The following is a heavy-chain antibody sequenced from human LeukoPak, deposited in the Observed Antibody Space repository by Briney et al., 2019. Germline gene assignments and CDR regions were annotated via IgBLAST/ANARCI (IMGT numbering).Heavy chain of an antibody. D-gene: IGHD2-15*01. V-gene: IGHV1-3*01. CDR3: ARGCSGGSCYPRYYYYYGMDV. J-gene: IGHJ6*04. CDR2: INAGNGNT. Sequence: GASVKVSCKASGYTFTSYAMHWVRQAPGQRLEWIGWINAGNGNTKYSQKFQGRVTITRDTSASTAYMELSSLRSEDTAVYYCARGCSGGSCYPRYYYYYGMDVWGKGTTVTVSS. CDR1: GYTFTSYA.